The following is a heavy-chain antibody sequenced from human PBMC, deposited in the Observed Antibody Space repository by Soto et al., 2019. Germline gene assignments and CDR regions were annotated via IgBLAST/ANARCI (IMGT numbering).Heavy chain of an antibody. CDR3: AKDLRYFDWLPNFDY. Sequence: GGSLRLSCAASGFTFSSYAMSWVRQAPGKGLEWVSAISGSGGSTYYADSVKGRFTISRDNSKNTLYLQMNSLRAEDTAVYYCAKDLRYFDWLPNFDYWGQGTLVTVSS. V-gene: IGHV3-23*01. D-gene: IGHD3-9*01. J-gene: IGHJ4*02. CDR1: GFTFSSYA. CDR2: ISGSGGST.